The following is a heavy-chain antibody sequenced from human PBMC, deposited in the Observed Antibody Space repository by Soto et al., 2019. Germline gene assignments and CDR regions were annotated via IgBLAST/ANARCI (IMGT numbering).Heavy chain of an antibody. D-gene: IGHD5-18*01. CDR3: AKDRPWIQLWSDFDY. CDR1: GFTFSSYG. V-gene: IGHV3-30*18. Sequence: PGGSLRLSCAASGFTFSSYGMHWVRQAPGKGLEWVAVISYDGSNKYYADSVKGRFTISRDNSKNTLYLQMNSLRAEDTAVYYCAKDRPWIQLWSDFDYWDQGTLVTVSS. J-gene: IGHJ4*02. CDR2: ISYDGSNK.